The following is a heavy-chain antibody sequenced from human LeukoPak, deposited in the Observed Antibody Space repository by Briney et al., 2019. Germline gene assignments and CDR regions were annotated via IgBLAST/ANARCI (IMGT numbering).Heavy chain of an antibody. D-gene: IGHD1-26*01. CDR3: ARDSGGSPFDI. CDR2: IWSDGSTK. V-gene: IGHV3-33*01. CDR1: GFTLSNSG. J-gene: IGHJ3*02. Sequence: GGSVRLSCAASGFTLSNSGMHWVRQAPVKGLEGVAVIWSDGSTKDYADSVKGRFTISRDTSKNTLYLDMNSLRDEDTAVYSCARDSGGSPFDIWGQGTMVTVSS.